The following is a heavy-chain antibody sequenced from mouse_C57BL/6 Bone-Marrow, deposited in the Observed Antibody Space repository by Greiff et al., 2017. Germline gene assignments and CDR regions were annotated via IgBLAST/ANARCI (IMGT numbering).Heavy chain of an antibody. CDR3: ARDGGYYDYDGDYYAMDY. CDR2: ISDGGSYT. J-gene: IGHJ4*01. D-gene: IGHD2-4*01. Sequence: EVMLVESGGGLVKPGGSLKLSCAASGFTFSSYAMSWVRQTPEKRLEWVATISDGGSYTYYPDNVKGRFTISRDNAKNNLYLQMSHLKSEDTAMSYCARDGGYYDYDGDYYAMDYWGQGTSVTVSS. V-gene: IGHV5-4*01. CDR1: GFTFSSYA.